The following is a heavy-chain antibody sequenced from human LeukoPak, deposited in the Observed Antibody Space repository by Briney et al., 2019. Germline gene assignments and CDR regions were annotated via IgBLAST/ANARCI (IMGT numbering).Heavy chain of an antibody. CDR1: GFTFSDYY. D-gene: IGHD1-26*01. Sequence: GGSLRLSCTASGFTFSDYYMSWIRQAPGKGLEWISYISSGSTTIYYADSVKGRFTISRDNAKNSLYLQLNSLRAEDTAVYYCAREGRDYGMDVRGQGTTVTVSS. CDR3: AREGRDYGMDV. V-gene: IGHV3-11*01. J-gene: IGHJ6*02. CDR2: ISSGSTTI.